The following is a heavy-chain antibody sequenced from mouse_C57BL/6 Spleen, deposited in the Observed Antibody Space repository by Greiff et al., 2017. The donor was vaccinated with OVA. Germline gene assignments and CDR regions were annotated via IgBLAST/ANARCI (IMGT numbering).Heavy chain of an antibody. Sequence: QVHVKQSGAELVKPGASVKLSCKASGYTFTEYTIHWVKQRSGQGLEWIGWFYPGSGSIKYNEKFKDKATLTADKSSSTVYMELSRLTSEDSAVYFCARHAPGPYYGSRDWYFDVWGTGTTVTVSS. CDR1: GYTFTEYT. D-gene: IGHD1-1*01. CDR2: FYPGSGSI. CDR3: ARHAPGPYYGSRDWYFDV. V-gene: IGHV1-62-2*01. J-gene: IGHJ1*03.